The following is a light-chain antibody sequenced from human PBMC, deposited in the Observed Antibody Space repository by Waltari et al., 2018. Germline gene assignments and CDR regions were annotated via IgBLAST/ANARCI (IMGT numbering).Light chain of an antibody. J-gene: IGLJ2*01. CDR1: NIGSKS. CDR2: DDS. CDR3: QVWDNSSDHVV. Sequence: SHVLTQPPSVSVAPGPTARITCGGNNIGSKSVHWYQQKQGQAPVLVVYDDSDRPSGIPERFSGANSGNTATLTISSVEAGDESDYYCQVWDNSSDHVVFGGGTKLTVL. V-gene: IGLV3-21*02.